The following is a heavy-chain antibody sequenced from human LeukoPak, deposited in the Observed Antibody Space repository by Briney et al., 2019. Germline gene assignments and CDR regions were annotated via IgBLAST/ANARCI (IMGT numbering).Heavy chain of an antibody. J-gene: IGHJ4*02. D-gene: IGHD2-2*01. V-gene: IGHV4-59*01. CDR3: AREYCSSTNCYFDY. CDR1: GGSTRGYY. CDR2: IYYSGSV. Sequence: PSETLSLTCTVSGGSTRGYYRTWIRQPPEKGLEWIWYIYYSGSVDYNPSLTSRVTISVDTSNNQFSLKLSSVTAADSALYYCAREYCSSTNCYFDYWGEGTLVTVSS.